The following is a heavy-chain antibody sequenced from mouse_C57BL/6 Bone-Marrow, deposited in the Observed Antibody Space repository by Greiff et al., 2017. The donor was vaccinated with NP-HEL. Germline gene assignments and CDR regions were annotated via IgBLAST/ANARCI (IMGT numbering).Heavy chain of an antibody. V-gene: IGHV1-82*01. J-gene: IGHJ3*01. Sequence: VQRVESGPELVKPGASVKISCKASGYAFSSSWMNWVKQRPGKGLEWIGRIYPGDGDTNYNGKFKGKATLTADKSSSTAYMQLSSLTSEDSAVYFCARYGNYTWFAYWGQGTLVTVSA. CDR3: ARYGNYTWFAY. D-gene: IGHD2-1*01. CDR1: GYAFSSSW. CDR2: IYPGDGDT.